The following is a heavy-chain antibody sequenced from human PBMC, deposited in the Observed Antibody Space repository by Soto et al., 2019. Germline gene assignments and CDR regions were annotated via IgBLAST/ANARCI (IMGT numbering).Heavy chain of an antibody. J-gene: IGHJ6*01. CDR1: GFAFDSHW. CDR3: ARGIQWRYGMDV. D-gene: IGHD5-12*01. CDR2: INGDGSST. Sequence: EVQLVESGGGLVQPGGSLRLSCAAAGFAFDSHWMHWVRQAPGKGLVWVSRINGDGSSTFYADSVKGRFTISRDNARNTVYRQMNSLRAEDTAVYYCARGIQWRYGMDVW. V-gene: IGHV3-74*01.